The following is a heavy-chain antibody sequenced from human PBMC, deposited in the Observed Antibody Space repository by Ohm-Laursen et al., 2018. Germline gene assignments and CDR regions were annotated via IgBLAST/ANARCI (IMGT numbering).Heavy chain of an antibody. CDR2: ISGSGGST. J-gene: IGHJ4*02. V-gene: IGHV3-23*01. CDR3: AKPSSSGFTRDY. D-gene: IGHD3-22*01. CDR1: GFTFSSYA. Sequence: SLRLSCAASGFTFSSYAMSWVRQAPGKGLEWVSAISGSGGSTYYADSVKGRFTISRDNSKNTLYLQMNSLRAKDTAVYYCAKPSSSGFTRDYWGQGTLVTVSS.